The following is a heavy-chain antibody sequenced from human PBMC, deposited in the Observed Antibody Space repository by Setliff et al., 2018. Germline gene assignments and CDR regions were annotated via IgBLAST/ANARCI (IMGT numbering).Heavy chain of an antibody. V-gene: IGHV1-2*04. D-gene: IGHD3-22*01. CDR3: ARDRDSSGYPYYFDY. CDR2: INPNSGGT. J-gene: IGHJ4*02. Sequence: ASVKVSCKASGYTFTGYYMHWVRQAPGQGLEWMGWINPNSGGTNYAQKFQGWVTMTRDTSISTAYMGLSRLRSDDTAVYYCARDRDSSGYPYYFDYWGQGTLVTVS. CDR1: GYTFTGYY.